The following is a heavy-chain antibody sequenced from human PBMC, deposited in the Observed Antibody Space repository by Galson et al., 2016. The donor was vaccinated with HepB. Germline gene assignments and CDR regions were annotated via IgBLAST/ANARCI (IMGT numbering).Heavy chain of an antibody. Sequence: SLRLSCAASGFVSSNFGLSWVRQAPGKGLEWVASISTRRTTYYSDSVQGRFTISRDNSNNTLYLQMIGLRAEDTAVYYCAKERLVRRIFDHWGQGTLLTVSS. D-gene: IGHD1-1*01. CDR3: AKERLVRRIFDH. CDR1: GFVSSNFG. J-gene: IGHJ4*02. V-gene: IGHV3-23*01. CDR2: ISTRRTT.